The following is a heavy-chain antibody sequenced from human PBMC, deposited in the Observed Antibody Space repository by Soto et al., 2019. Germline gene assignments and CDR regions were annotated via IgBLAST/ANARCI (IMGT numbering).Heavy chain of an antibody. V-gene: IGHV3-30*18. CDR2: TSYDGNNE. CDR3: ANAKGDGNCAASWFDH. D-gene: IGHD1-1*01. CDR1: GFTFSNYA. J-gene: IGHJ5*02. Sequence: GGSLRLSCAASGFTFSNYAMHWVRQAPGKGLEWVALTSYDGNNEYYTDSVKGRFTISRDNSKNTLFLQMNSPRPEDTAVYYCANAKGDGNCAASWFDHWGQGTLVTVSS.